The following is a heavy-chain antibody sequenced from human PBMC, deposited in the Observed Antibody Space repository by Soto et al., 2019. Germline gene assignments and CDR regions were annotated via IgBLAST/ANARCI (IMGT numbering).Heavy chain of an antibody. J-gene: IGHJ3*02. CDR1: GGTFSSYA. Sequence: QVQLVQSGAEVKKPGSSVKVSCKASGGTFSSYAISWVRQAPGQGLEWMGGIIPIFGTANYAQKFQGRVTITADESTRTAYMERSSRRSEDTAVYYCARAAYCSGGSCYTWKGAFDIWGQGTMVTVSS. CDR2: IIPIFGTA. V-gene: IGHV1-69*01. CDR3: ARAAYCSGGSCYTWKGAFDI. D-gene: IGHD2-15*01.